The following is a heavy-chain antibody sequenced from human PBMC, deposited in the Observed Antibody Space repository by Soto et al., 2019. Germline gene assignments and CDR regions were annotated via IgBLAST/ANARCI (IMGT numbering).Heavy chain of an antibody. J-gene: IGHJ6*02. CDR1: GFTFSTYD. V-gene: IGHV3-13*05. CDR2: IGAADDP. Sequence: GGSLRLSCAASGFTFSTYDMHWVRQATGKGLEWVSAIGAADDPYYSGSVKGRFTISRENAKSSLSLQMNSLRVGDTAVYYCAREGSSSSLFSYYYGMDVWGQGTTVTVSS. D-gene: IGHD6-6*01. CDR3: AREGSSSSLFSYYYGMDV.